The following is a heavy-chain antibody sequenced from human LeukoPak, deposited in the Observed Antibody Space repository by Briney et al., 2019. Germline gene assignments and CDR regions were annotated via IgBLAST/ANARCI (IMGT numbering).Heavy chain of an antibody. CDR2: INPSGGST. V-gene: IGHV1-46*01. CDR3: ARGGGIVVVPAGMSYYMDV. J-gene: IGHJ6*03. CDR1: GYTFTSYY. D-gene: IGHD2-2*01. Sequence: ASVKVSCKASGYTFTSYYMHWVRQAPGQGLEWMGIINPSGGSTSYAQKFQGRVTMTRDTSTSTVYMELSSLRSDDTAVYFCARGGGIVVVPAGMSYYMDVRGKGTTVTVSS.